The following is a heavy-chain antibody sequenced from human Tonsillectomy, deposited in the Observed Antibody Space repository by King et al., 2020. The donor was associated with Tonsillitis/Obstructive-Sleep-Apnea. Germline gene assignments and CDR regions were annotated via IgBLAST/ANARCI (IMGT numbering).Heavy chain of an antibody. CDR1: GGSISSGGYY. CDR3: ARDGHERSSPFSFDY. Sequence: VQLQESGPGLVKPSQTLSLTCTVSGGSISSGGYYWSWIRQHPGKGLEWIGYIYYSGSTYYNPSLKSRVTISVDTSKNQFSLKLSSVTAADTAVYYCARDGHERSSPFSFDYWGQGTLVTVSS. D-gene: IGHD6-6*01. V-gene: IGHV4-31*03. CDR2: IYYSGST. J-gene: IGHJ4*02.